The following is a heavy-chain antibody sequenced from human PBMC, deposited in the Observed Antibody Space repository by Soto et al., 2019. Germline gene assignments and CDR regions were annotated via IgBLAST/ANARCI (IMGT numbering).Heavy chain of an antibody. D-gene: IGHD3-22*01. J-gene: IGHJ3*02. CDR1: GFTFSSYW. CDR2: IKPDGSEK. Sequence: EVQLVESGGGLVQPGGSLRLSCAASGFTFSSYWMSWVRQAPGKGLEWVANIKPDGSEKWYVDSVKGRFTISRDNAKNSLYLQMNSLRAEDMAVYYCARGDYYDTTGPFSDAFDIWGQGTMVTVSS. V-gene: IGHV3-7*04. CDR3: ARGDYYDTTGPFSDAFDI.